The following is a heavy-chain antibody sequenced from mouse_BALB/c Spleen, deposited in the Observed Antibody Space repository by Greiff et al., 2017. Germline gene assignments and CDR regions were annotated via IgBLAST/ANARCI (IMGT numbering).Heavy chain of an antibody. J-gene: IGHJ2*01. D-gene: IGHD3-1*01. CDR3: AREGTARAYYFDY. V-gene: IGHV1-12*01. Sequence: QVQLQQPGAELVKPGASVKMSCKASGYTFTSYNMHWVKQTPGQGLEWIGAIYPGNGDTSYNQKFKGKATLTADKSSSTAYMQLSSLTSEDSAVYYCAREGTARAYYFDYWGQGTTLTVSS. CDR2: IYPGNGDT. CDR1: GYTFTSYN.